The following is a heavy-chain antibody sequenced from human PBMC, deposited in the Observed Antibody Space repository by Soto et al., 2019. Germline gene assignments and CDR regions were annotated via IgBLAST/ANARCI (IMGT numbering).Heavy chain of an antibody. CDR2: INAGNGNT. V-gene: IGHV1-3*05. J-gene: IGHJ4*02. CDR3: ARGGEPIDY. D-gene: IGHD2-21*01. CDR1: GYTFTSYA. Sequence: QVQLVQSGAEEKKPGASVKVSCKASGYTFTSYAMHWVRQAPGQRLEWMGWINAGNGNTKYSQKLQGRVTITRDTSASTGYMELSSVRADDTALYDCARGGEPIDYWGQGTLVTVSS.